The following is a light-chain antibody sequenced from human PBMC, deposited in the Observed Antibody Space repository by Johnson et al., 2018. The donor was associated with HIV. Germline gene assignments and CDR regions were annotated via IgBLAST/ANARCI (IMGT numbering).Light chain of an antibody. V-gene: IGLV1-51*02. CDR3: GTWDSSLSAGV. CDR1: SSNIGTNY. CDR2: ENN. J-gene: IGLJ1*01. Sequence: QSVLTQPPSVSAAPGQKVTVSCSGSSSNIGTNYVSWYQHLPGTAPKLLIYENNKRPSGIPDRFSGSKSGTSATLAITGLQAGDEADYYCGTWDSSLSAGVFGTGTKVPVL.